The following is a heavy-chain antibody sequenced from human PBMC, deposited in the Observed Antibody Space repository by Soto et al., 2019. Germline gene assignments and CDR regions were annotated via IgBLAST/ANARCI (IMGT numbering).Heavy chain of an antibody. D-gene: IGHD3-3*02. V-gene: IGHV3-23*01. Sequence: GGSLRLSCAASGFIFSNYAMSWVRQGPGKGLEWVSVIGGEAVSTNCADSVKGRCTVSRDNSKNTVYLQLDSLRDGDTAVYYCAKDSFRHNGIYDPLDIWGQGTMVTVSS. CDR3: AKDSFRHNGIYDPLDI. J-gene: IGHJ3*02. CDR1: GFIFSNYA. CDR2: IGGEAVST.